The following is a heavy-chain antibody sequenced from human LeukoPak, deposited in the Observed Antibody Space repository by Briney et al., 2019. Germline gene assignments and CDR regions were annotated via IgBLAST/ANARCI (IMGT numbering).Heavy chain of an antibody. V-gene: IGHV4-39*07. CDR2: INHSGST. CDR1: GGSISSSSYY. J-gene: IGHJ4*02. Sequence: TSETLSLTCTVSGGSISSSSYYWSWIRQPPGKGLEWIGEINHSGSTNYNPSLKSRVTISVDTSKNQFSLKLSSVTAADTAVYYCATTDYYDSSGSFDYWGQGTLVTVSS. CDR3: ATTDYYDSSGSFDY. D-gene: IGHD3-22*01.